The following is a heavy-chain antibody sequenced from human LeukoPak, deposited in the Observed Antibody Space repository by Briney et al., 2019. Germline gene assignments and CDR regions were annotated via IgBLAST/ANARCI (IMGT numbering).Heavy chain of an antibody. CDR2: IKEDGSEI. V-gene: IGHV3-7*01. J-gene: IGHJ4*02. CDR1: KFTFTTYW. D-gene: IGHD3-22*01. CDR3: ARHQYYYDSSGWTPYYFDY. Sequence: GGSLRLSCAASKFTFTTYWMSWVRQAPGKGLEWVANIKEDGSEIYYVDSVKGRFTISRDNSKNTLYLQMNSLRAEDTAVYYCARHQYYYDSSGWTPYYFDYWGQGTLVTVSS.